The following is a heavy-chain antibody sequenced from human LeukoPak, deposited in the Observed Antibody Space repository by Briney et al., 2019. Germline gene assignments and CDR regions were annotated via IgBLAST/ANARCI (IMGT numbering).Heavy chain of an antibody. V-gene: IGHV4-34*01. Sequence: SETLSLTCAVYGGSFSGYYWSWIRQPPGKGLEWVGEIYLRGNTNYNPSLESRATISVDESKTQLSLRLESVTAADTAVYYCARGTITTVTDSWGPGTLVTVSS. J-gene: IGHJ4*02. D-gene: IGHD4-17*01. CDR2: IYLRGNT. CDR1: GGSFSGYY. CDR3: ARGTITTVTDS.